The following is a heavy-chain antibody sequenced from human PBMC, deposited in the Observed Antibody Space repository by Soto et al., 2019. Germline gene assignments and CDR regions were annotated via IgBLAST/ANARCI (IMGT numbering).Heavy chain of an antibody. Sequence: SETLSLTCAVYGGSFSGYYWSWIRQPPGKGLEWIGEINHSGSTNYNPSLKSRATISVDTSKNQFSLKLTSVTAADTAVYYCARVSSSWGLVNYFDYWGQGTLVTVSS. CDR3: ARVSSSWGLVNYFDY. CDR2: INHSGST. CDR1: GGSFSGYY. V-gene: IGHV4-34*01. J-gene: IGHJ4*02. D-gene: IGHD6-13*01.